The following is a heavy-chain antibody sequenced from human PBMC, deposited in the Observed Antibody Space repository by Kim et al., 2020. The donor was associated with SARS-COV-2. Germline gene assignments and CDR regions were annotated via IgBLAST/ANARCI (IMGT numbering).Heavy chain of an antibody. Sequence: SETLSLTCTVSGGSISSSSYYWGWIRQPPGKGLEWIGSIYYSGSTYYNPSLKSRVTISVDTSKNQFSLKLSSVTAADTAVYYCARHQMYYYDSPFQHWGQGTLVTVSS. J-gene: IGHJ1*01. CDR3: ARHQMYYYDSPFQH. CDR2: IYYSGST. D-gene: IGHD3-22*01. V-gene: IGHV4-39*01. CDR1: GGSISSSSYY.